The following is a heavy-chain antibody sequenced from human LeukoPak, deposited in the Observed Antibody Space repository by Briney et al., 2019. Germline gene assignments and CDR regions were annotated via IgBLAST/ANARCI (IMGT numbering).Heavy chain of an antibody. D-gene: IGHD5-12*01. J-gene: IGHJ5*02. CDR2: INHSGST. V-gene: IGHV4-34*01. CDR3: ARWPGWFDP. CDR1: GGSFSGYY. Sequence: TSETLSLTCAVYGGSFSGYYWSWIRQPPGKGLEWIGEINHSGSTNYKPSLKSRVTISVDTSKNQFSLKLSSVTAADTAVYYCARWPGWFDPWGQGTLVTVSS.